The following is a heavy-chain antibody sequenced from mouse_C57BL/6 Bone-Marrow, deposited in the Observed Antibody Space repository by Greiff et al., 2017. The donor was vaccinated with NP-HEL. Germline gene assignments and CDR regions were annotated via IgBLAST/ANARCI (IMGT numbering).Heavy chain of an antibody. V-gene: IGHV1-64*01. J-gene: IGHJ1*03. CDR1: GYTFTSYW. CDR2: IHPNSGST. CDR3: QVGHSNSGYFDG. Sequence: QLQQPGAELVKPGASVKLSCKASGYTFTSYWMHWVKQRPGQGLEWIGMIHPNSGSTNYNEKFKSKATLTVDKSSSTAYMQRSSLTSEDSAVYYGQVGHSNSGYFDGWGTGTTVTVSS. D-gene: IGHD2-5*01.